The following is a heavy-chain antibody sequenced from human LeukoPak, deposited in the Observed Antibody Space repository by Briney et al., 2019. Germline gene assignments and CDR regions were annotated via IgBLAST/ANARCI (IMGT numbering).Heavy chain of an antibody. CDR2: VNHSGST. Sequence: SGTLSLTCAVYGGSFSGYYWSWIRQPPGKGLEWIGEVNHSGSTNYNPSLKSRVTIAVDKSKNQFSLKLSSVTAADTAVYYCARVGDGYNSPFDYWGQGTLVTVSS. V-gene: IGHV4-34*01. CDR3: ARVGDGYNSPFDY. CDR1: GGSFSGYY. D-gene: IGHD5-24*01. J-gene: IGHJ4*02.